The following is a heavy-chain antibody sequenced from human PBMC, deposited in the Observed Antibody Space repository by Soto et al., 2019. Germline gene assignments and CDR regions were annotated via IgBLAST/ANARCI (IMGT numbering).Heavy chain of an antibody. CDR3: AKGGGYGNGH. J-gene: IGHJ4*02. D-gene: IGHD5-12*01. Sequence: QLVRSGAEVTKPGASVKVSCKTSGYNFSAHYIHWVRQPPGQGLEWMGWISPRRGDHHSADKFQDRLIQTTDRATTAAFIHLSRLTGNDSAVYSCAKGGGYGNGHWGQGTPIIVSS. CDR2: ISPRRGDH. CDR1: GYNFSAHY. V-gene: IGHV1-2*02.